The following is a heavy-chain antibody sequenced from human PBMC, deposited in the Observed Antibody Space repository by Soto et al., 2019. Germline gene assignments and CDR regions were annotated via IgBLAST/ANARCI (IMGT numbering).Heavy chain of an antibody. CDR1: GFTFSSYA. CDR2: ISGSGGST. V-gene: IGHV3-23*01. CDR3: AKGGYYSDSNGYYNYFGY. D-gene: IGHD3-22*01. J-gene: IGHJ4*02. Sequence: GGSLRLSCAASGFTFSSYAMSWVRQAPGKGLEWVSAISGSGGSTYYADSVKGRFTISRDNSKNTLYLQMNSLRAEDTAVYYCAKGGYYSDSNGYYNYFGYWGQGTLVTVSS.